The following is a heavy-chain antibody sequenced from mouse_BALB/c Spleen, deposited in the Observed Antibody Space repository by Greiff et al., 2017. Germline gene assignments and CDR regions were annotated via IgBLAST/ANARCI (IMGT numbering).Heavy chain of an antibody. D-gene: IGHD1-1*01. CDR1: GYSFTSYW. CDR2: IYPGNSDT. J-gene: IGHJ2*01. CDR3: TRLFRDYFDY. Sequence: EVQLQQSGTVLARPGASVKMSCKASGYSFTSYWLPWVKQRPGQGLEWIGAIYPGNSDTSYNQKFKGKAKLTAVTSASTAYMELSSLTNEDSAVYYCTRLFRDYFDYWGQGTTLTVSS. V-gene: IGHV1-5*01.